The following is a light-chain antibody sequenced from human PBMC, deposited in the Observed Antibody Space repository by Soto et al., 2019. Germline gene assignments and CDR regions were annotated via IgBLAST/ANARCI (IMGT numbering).Light chain of an antibody. J-gene: IGLJ1*01. V-gene: IGLV2-14*01. CDR3: TSYTSSSTLGV. CDR1: SSDVGAYNY. CDR2: DIS. Sequence: QSVLTQPASVSGSPGQSITISCTGTSSDVGAYNYVSWYQQHPGKDPKLMIYDISNRPSRVSDRFSGSKSGNTASLTISGLQADDEADYYCTSYTSSSTLGVFGTGTKVTVL.